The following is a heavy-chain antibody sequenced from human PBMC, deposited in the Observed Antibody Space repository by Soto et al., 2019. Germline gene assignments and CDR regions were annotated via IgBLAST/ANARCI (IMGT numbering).Heavy chain of an antibody. CDR1: GFTFSSYA. J-gene: IGHJ6*02. CDR2: ISGSGGST. CDR3: AKGMGQYQLPNYYYYGMDV. V-gene: IGHV3-23*01. Sequence: GGSLRLSCAASGFTFSSYAMSWVRQAPGKGLEWVSAISGSGGSTYYADSVKGRFTISRDNSKNTLYLQMNSLRAEDTAVYYCAKGMGQYQLPNYYYYGMDVWGQGTTVTVS. D-gene: IGHD2-2*01.